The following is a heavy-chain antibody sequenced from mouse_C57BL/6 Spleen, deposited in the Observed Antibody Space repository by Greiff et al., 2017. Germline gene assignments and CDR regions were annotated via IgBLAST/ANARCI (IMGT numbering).Heavy chain of an antibody. Sequence: VQLVESGPGLVQPSQSLSITCTVSGFSLTSYGVHWVRQSPGKGLEWLGVIWRGGSTDYNAAFMSRLSITKDNSKSQVFFKMNSLQADDTAIYYCAKNGGYGSSYGYFDVWGTGTTVTVSS. CDR1: GFSLTSYG. V-gene: IGHV2-5*01. CDR3: AKNGGYGSSYGYFDV. CDR2: IWRGGST. J-gene: IGHJ1*03. D-gene: IGHD1-1*01.